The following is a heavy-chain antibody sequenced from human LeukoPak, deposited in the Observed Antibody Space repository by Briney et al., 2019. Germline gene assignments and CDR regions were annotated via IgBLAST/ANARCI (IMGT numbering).Heavy chain of an antibody. Sequence: SVKLSCKASRHTFTGYYMHWVRLAPGQRLEWIGGINTNIDGTHYAQKFHVWIANTGATSISPTYIELSRLTADDPCGYYCARLVYGSGYFVYWGEGTLVTVSS. J-gene: IGHJ4*02. CDR2: INTNIDGT. V-gene: IGHV1-2*01. CDR1: RHTFTGYY. CDR3: ARLVYGSGYFVY. D-gene: IGHD3-10*01.